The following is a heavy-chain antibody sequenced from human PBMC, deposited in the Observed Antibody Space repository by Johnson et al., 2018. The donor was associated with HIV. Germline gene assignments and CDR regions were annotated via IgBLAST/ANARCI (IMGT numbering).Heavy chain of an antibody. V-gene: IGHV3-7*02. J-gene: IGHJ3*02. CDR1: GFTFSSYW. CDR3: ARVGDGNNKNAFDI. Sequence: VQLVESGGGLVQPGGSLRLSCEASGFTFSSYWMSWVRQAPGKGLEWVANIKQDGSEKYYVDSVKGRFAISRDNYKNTLYLQMGSLRAEDMAVYYCARVGDGNNKNAFDIWGQGTMVTVSS. D-gene: IGHD5-24*01. CDR2: IKQDGSEK.